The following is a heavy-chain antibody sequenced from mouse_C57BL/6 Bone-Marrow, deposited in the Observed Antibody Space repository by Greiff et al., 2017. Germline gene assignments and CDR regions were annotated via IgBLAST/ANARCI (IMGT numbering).Heavy chain of an antibody. CDR3: ARQLVYAMDY. CDR1: GFTFSSYA. Sequence: EVMLVESGGGLVKPGGSLKLSCAASGFTFSSYAMSWVRQTPEKRLEWVATISSGGSYTYYPASVKGRFTISRDNAKNTLYLQMSSLRSEDTAMYYCARQLVYAMDYWGQGTSVTVSS. J-gene: IGHJ4*01. CDR2: ISSGGSYT. D-gene: IGHD3-1*01. V-gene: IGHV5-9-1*01.